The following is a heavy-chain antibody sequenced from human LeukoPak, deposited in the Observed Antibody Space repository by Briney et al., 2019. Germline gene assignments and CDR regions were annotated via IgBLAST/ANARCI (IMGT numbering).Heavy chain of an antibody. J-gene: IGHJ5*02. CDR2: INAGNGNT. CDR1: GYTFTSYA. V-gene: IGHV1-3*03. D-gene: IGHD3-22*01. CDR3: ARDGLTYYYDSSGYFLGNNWFDP. Sequence: PGASVKVSCKASGYTFTSYAMHWVRQAPGQRLEWMGWINAGNGNTKYSQEFQGRVTITADESTSTAYMELSSLRSEDTAVYYCARDGLTYYYDSSGYFLGNNWFDPWGQGTLVTVSS.